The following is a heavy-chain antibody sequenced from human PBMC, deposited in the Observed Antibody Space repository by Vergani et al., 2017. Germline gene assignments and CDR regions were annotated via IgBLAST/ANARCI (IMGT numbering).Heavy chain of an antibody. CDR1: GGSFTGYY. CDR3: GVIMVRSPRPDNWFDS. CDR2: INHSGST. D-gene: IGHD3-10*01. J-gene: IGHJ5*01. Sequence: QVQLQQWGAGLLKPSETLSLTCAVYGGSFTGYYWTWIRQPPEKGLEWIGEINHSGSTNYNPSLKSRVTISVDTSKNQFSLQLTSVTAADTAVYFCGVIMVRSPRPDNWFDSWGRGTLVTVSS. V-gene: IGHV4-34*01.